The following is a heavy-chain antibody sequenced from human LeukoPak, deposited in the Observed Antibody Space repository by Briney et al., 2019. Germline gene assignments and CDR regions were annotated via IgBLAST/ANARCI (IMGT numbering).Heavy chain of an antibody. CDR3: AKRGSSGWYVPAGIDY. CDR2: ISGSGGST. Sequence: GGSLRLSCAASEFTFSSYAMSWVRQAPGKGLEWVSAISGSGGSTYYADSVKGRFTISRDNSKNTLYLQMNSLRAEDTAVYYCAKRGSSGWYVPAGIDYWGQGTLVTVSS. D-gene: IGHD6-19*01. J-gene: IGHJ4*02. CDR1: EFTFSSYA. V-gene: IGHV3-23*01.